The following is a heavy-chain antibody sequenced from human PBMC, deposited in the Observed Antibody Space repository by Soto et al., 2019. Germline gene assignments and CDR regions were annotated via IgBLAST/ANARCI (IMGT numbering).Heavy chain of an antibody. J-gene: IGHJ4*02. CDR3: ASKHFCSALFVVVTTHFDY. V-gene: IGHV4-34*01. CDR2: INHSGST. Sequence: QVHLQQWVAGLLKPSETLSLTCAVYGGSFSGYYWSWLRQPPGKGLEWIGEINHSGSTKYNPSLESRVTISVDTTKNPFSLKLSSVTAADTAVYYCASKHFCSALFVVVTTHFDYSSQVTLVSVSS. D-gene: IGHD2-21*01. CDR1: GGSFSGYY.